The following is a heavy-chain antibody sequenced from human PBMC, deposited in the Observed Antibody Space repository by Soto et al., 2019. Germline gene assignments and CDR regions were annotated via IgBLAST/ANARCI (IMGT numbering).Heavy chain of an antibody. CDR2: ISGSGGST. V-gene: IGHV3-23*01. D-gene: IGHD6-19*01. J-gene: IGHJ4*02. Sequence: PWGSLRLSCAASGFTFISYAMSFVRQSPFKWLEWVSVISGSGGSTYYADSVKGRFTISRDNSRNTLYLQMNSLRAEGTAVYYCAKCSPRYSSGLKAYYFDYWGQGTLVTVSS. CDR3: AKCSPRYSSGLKAYYFDY. CDR1: GFTFISYA.